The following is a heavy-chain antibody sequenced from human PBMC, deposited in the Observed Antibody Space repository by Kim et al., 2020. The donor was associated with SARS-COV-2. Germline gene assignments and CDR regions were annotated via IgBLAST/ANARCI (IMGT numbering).Heavy chain of an antibody. J-gene: IGHJ6*02. CDR1: GFTFSNAW. D-gene: IGHD6-6*01. CDR3: TTDQGSSHHYYYYYGMDV. V-gene: IGHV3-15*01. Sequence: GGSLRLSCAASGFTFSNAWMSWVRQAPGKGLEWVGRIKSKTDGGTTDYAAPVKGRFTISRDDSKNTLYLQMNSLKTEDTAVYYCTTDQGSSHHYYYYYGMDVWGQGTTVTVSS. CDR2: IKSKTDGGTT.